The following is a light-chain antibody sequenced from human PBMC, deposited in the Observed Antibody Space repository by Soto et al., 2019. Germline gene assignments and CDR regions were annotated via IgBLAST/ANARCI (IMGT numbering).Light chain of an antibody. Sequence: EIVMTQSPATLSVSPGERATLSCRASQRVSRNLAWYQQKPGQAPRLLIYGASTRVTGIPARFSGSGSETEFTLTISSLQSEDFAVYYCQQYNNWPPYTFGQGTKLEIK. CDR3: QQYNNWPPYT. J-gene: IGKJ2*01. CDR2: GAS. CDR1: QRVSRN. V-gene: IGKV3-15*01.